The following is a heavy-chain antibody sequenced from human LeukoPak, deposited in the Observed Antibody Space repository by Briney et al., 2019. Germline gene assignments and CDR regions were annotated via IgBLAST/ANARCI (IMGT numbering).Heavy chain of an antibody. J-gene: IGHJ6*02. CDR2: INHSGST. V-gene: IGHV4-34*01. CDR1: GGSFSGYY. Sequence: SETLSLTCAVYGGSFSGYYWSWIRQPPGKGLEWIGEINHSGSTNYNPSLKSRVTISVDMSKNQFSLKLSSVTAADTAVFYCARGPPAKPGTGYYYGMDVWGQGTTVTVSS. D-gene: IGHD2-2*01. CDR3: ARGPPAKPGTGYYYGMDV.